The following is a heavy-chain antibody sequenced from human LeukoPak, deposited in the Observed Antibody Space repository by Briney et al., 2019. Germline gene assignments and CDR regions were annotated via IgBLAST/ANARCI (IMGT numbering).Heavy chain of an antibody. Sequence: PPGGSLRLSCAASGFTFSSYEMNWVRQAPGKGLEWVVFIRYDGSNSYYADSVRGRFTISRDNSKSTLYLQMNSLRTEDTAVYYCANPPKGLRGHWGQGTLVTVSS. CDR2: IRYDGSNS. CDR3: ANPPKGLRGH. D-gene: IGHD5-12*01. CDR1: GFTFSSYE. V-gene: IGHV3-30*02. J-gene: IGHJ4*02.